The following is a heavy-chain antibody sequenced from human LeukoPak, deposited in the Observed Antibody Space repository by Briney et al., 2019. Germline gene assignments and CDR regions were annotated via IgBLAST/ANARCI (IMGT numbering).Heavy chain of an antibody. D-gene: IGHD2-15*01. CDR2: ISYDGSNK. CDR3: AKDDCRGCYGVVDY. CDR1: GFTFSSYC. Sequence: GGSLRLSCAASGFTFSSYCLHWVRQAPGKGLEWVALISYDGSNKYYADSVKGRFTISRDNSKNTLYLQMNSLRAEDTAVYYCAKDDCRGCYGVVDYWGQGTLVTVSS. J-gene: IGHJ4*02. V-gene: IGHV3-30*18.